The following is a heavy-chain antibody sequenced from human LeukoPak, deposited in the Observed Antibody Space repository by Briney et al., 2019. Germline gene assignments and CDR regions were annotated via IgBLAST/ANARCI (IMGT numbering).Heavy chain of an antibody. CDR2: ISYDGSNK. J-gene: IGHJ4*02. V-gene: IGHV3-30*04. CDR1: GFTFSSYA. CDR3: ARDLNDYVDY. Sequence: GRSLRLSCAASGFTFSSYAMHWVRQAPGKGLEWVAVISYDGSNKYCADSVKGRFTISRDNSKNTLYLQMNSLRAEDTAVYYCARDLNDYVDYWGQGTLVTVSS.